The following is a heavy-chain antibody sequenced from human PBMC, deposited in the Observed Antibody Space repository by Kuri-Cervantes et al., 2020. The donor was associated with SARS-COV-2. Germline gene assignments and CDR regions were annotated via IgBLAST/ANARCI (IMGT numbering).Heavy chain of an antibody. CDR2: ISSSSSYI. CDR1: GFTFSSYW. V-gene: IGHV3-21*01. CDR3: AREVSYGYGDY. J-gene: IGHJ4*02. D-gene: IGHD5-18*01. Sequence: GGSLRLSCAASGFTFSSYWMHWVRQAPGKGLEWVSSISSSSSYIYYADSVKGRFTISRDNAKNSLYLQMNSLRAEDTAVYYCAREVSYGYGDYWGQGTLVTVSS.